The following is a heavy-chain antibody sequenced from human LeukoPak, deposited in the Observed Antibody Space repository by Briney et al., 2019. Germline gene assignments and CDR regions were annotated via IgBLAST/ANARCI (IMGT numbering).Heavy chain of an antibody. V-gene: IGHV4-38-2*02. Sequence: SETLSLTCTVSGYSISSTYYWSWIRQPPGKGLEWIGEINHSGSTNYNPSLKSRVTISVDTSKNQFSLKLSSVTAADTAVYYCARDYYGSGSSFDYWGQGTLVTVSS. CDR1: GYSISSTYY. D-gene: IGHD3-10*01. CDR2: INHSGST. CDR3: ARDYYGSGSSFDY. J-gene: IGHJ4*02.